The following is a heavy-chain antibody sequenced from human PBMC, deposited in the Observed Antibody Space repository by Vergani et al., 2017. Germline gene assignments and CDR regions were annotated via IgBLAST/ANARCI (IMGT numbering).Heavy chain of an antibody. Sequence: EVQLVQSGAEVKKPGESLKISCKGSGYSFTSYWIGWVRQMPGKGLEWMGIIYPGDSDTRYSPSFHGQVTISADKSISTAYLQWSSLKASDTAVYDCARHGTRYYYDSSPGDYWGQGTLVTVSS. CDR1: GYSFTSYW. CDR2: IYPGDSDT. V-gene: IGHV5-51*01. D-gene: IGHD3-22*01. CDR3: ARHGTRYYYDSSPGDY. J-gene: IGHJ4*02.